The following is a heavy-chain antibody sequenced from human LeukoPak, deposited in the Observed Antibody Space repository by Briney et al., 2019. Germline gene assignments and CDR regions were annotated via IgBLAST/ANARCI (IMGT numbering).Heavy chain of an antibody. V-gene: IGHV1-24*01. D-gene: IGHD4-17*01. CDR1: GYTFSTYD. Sequence: ASVKVSCKASGYTFSTYDINWVRQATGQGLEWMGGFDPGMAETIYAEKFQGRITMTEDTSTDTAYMELSSLRSEDTAVYYCAPGHEYGLLDYWGQGTLVTVSS. CDR3: APGHEYGLLDY. CDR2: FDPGMAET. J-gene: IGHJ4*02.